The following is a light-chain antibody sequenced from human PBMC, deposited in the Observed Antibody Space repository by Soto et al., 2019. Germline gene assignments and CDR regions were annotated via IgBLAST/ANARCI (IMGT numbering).Light chain of an antibody. J-gene: IGKJ5*01. V-gene: IGKV3-15*01. Sequence: EIVMTQSPVTLSASPGERATLSCRASQSVSSNLAWYQRKPGQAPRLLIYGASTRATDIPARFSGSGSGTDFTLTISNLQSEDFAVYYCQQYNNWPPITFGQGTRLEIK. CDR2: GAS. CDR1: QSVSSN. CDR3: QQYNNWPPIT.